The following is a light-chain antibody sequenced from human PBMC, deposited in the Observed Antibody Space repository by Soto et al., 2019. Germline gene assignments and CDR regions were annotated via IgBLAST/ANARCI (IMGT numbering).Light chain of an antibody. CDR1: SSDVGSYNL. V-gene: IGLV2-23*02. J-gene: IGLJ1*01. CDR3: CSYAGSSTFYV. Sequence: QSVLTQPASVSGSPRQSITISCTGTSSDVGSYNLISWYQQYPDKAPKLMIYEVSKRPSGVSNRFSGSKSGNTASLTISGLQAEDEADYYCCSYAGSSTFYVFGSGTKVTVL. CDR2: EVS.